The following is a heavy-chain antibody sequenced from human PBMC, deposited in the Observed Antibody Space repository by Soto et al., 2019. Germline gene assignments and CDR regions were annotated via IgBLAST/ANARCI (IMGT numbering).Heavy chain of an antibody. Sequence: SETLSLTCTVSGGSISSGGYYWSWIRQHPGKGLEWIGEIYHSGDTNYNPSLKSRVILSVDKSKNQFFLKVNSVTAADTAVYYCARGERQQQRDTWGRGILVTVSS. J-gene: IGHJ5*02. CDR3: ARGERQQQRDT. CDR2: IYHSGDT. D-gene: IGHD6-13*01. CDR1: GGSISSGGYY. V-gene: IGHV4-31*03.